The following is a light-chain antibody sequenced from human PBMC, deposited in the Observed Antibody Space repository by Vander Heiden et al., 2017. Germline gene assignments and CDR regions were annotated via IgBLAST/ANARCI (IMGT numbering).Light chain of an antibody. CDR3: CSYTSSSTLDV. Sequence: QSALTQPASVSGPPGQSITISCTGSSSDIGGYNYVSWYQQHPGKAPKLMIHDVSDRPSGVSNRFSGSKSGNTASLTISGLQAEDEADYYCCSYTSSSTLDVFGTGTKVTVL. J-gene: IGLJ1*01. V-gene: IGLV2-14*03. CDR1: SSDIGGYNY. CDR2: DVS.